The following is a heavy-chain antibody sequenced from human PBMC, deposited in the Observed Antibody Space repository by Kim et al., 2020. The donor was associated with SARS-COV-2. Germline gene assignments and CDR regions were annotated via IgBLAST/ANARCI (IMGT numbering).Heavy chain of an antibody. CDR1: GGSISSSSYH. D-gene: IGHD1-26*01. V-gene: IGHV4-39*01. Sequence: SETLSLTCTVSGGSISSSSYHWGWIRQPPGQGLEWIGSIYYSGSTYYNPSLKSRVTISVDTSKNQFSLKLSFVTAADTAVYYCARTLGTSGSYPDFDYWGQGTLVTVSS. CDR2: IYYSGST. J-gene: IGHJ4*02. CDR3: ARTLGTSGSYPDFDY.